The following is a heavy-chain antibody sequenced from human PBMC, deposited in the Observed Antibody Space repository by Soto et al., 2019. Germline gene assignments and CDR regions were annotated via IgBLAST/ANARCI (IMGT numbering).Heavy chain of an antibody. V-gene: IGHV3-33*01. Sequence: GGSLRLSCATSGFTFSNFAMHWFRQAPGKGLAWVAVIWYDGSTHYYADSVKGRFTVSSDNSKTMLYLQMNSLRAADTAAYSFVRVRLRSSGWYNVDYWGEGTLVTVS. CDR2: IWYDGSTH. D-gene: IGHD6-19*01. CDR1: GFTFSNFA. J-gene: IGHJ4*02. CDR3: VRVRLRSSGWYNVDY.